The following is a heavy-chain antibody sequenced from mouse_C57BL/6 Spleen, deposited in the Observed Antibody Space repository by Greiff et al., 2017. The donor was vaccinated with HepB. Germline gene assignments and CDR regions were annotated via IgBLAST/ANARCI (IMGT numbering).Heavy chain of an antibody. Sequence: EVQLQQSGPELVKPGASVKISCKASGYTFTDYYMNWVKQSHGKSLEWIGEINPSTGGTTYNQKFKAKATLTVDKSSSTAYMQLKSLTSEDSAVYYCARLYDGYLYYFDYWGQGTTLTVSS. CDR3: ARLYDGYLYYFDY. CDR1: GYTFTDYY. CDR2: INPSTGGT. J-gene: IGHJ2*01. D-gene: IGHD2-3*01. V-gene: IGHV1-26*01.